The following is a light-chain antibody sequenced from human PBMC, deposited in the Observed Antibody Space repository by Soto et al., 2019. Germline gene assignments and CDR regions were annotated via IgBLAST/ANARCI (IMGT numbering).Light chain of an antibody. V-gene: IGKV3-11*01. CDR3: QQYNNWPRT. CDR2: DAS. Sequence: EIVLTQSPATLSLSPGERATLSCRASQSISSYLLWYQQKPGQTPRLLIYDASNRATGIPARFSGSGSGTEFTLTIKSMKSEDFAVYYWQQYNNWPRTFGQGTKVDI. J-gene: IGKJ1*01. CDR1: QSISSY.